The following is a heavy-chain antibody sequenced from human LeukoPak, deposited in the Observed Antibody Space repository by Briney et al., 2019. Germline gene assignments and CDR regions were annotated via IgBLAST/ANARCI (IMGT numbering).Heavy chain of an antibody. J-gene: IGHJ4*02. CDR3: AREVWVFGVPLYFDY. CDR2: IYYSGST. CDR1: GGSISSYY. Sequence: SETLSLTCTVSGGSISSYYWSWIRQPPGKGLEWIGYIYYSGSTNYNPSLKSRVTISVDTSKNQFSLKLSSVTAADTAVYYCAREVWVFGVPLYFDYWGQGTLVTVSS. D-gene: IGHD3-3*01. V-gene: IGHV4-59*01.